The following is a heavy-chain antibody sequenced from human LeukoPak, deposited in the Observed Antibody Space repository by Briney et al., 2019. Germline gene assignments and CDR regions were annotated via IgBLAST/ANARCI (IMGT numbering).Heavy chain of an antibody. Sequence: SETLSLTCTVSGGSISSSSYYWGWIRQPPGKGLEWIGSIYYSGSTYYNPSLKSRVTISVDTSKNQFSLKLSSVTAADTAVYYCARSRLIVVVPAAIYYYYGMDVWGQGTTVTVSS. D-gene: IGHD2-2*01. J-gene: IGHJ6*02. CDR1: GGSISSSSYY. V-gene: IGHV4-39*07. CDR2: IYYSGST. CDR3: ARSRLIVVVPAAIYYYYGMDV.